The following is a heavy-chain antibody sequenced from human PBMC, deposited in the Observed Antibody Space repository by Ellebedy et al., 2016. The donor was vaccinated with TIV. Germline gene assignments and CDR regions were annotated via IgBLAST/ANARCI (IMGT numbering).Heavy chain of an antibody. CDR2: MNPNSGNT. CDR1: GYIFTNYD. D-gene: IGHD3-16*02. CDR3: ATLLSHLDY. V-gene: IGHV1-8*01. J-gene: IGHJ4*02. Sequence: AASVKVSCKASGYIFTNYDINWVRQATGQGLEWMGWMNPNSGNTGYAQKFQGRVTMTEDTSTDTAYMELSSLRSEDTAVYYCATLLSHLDYWGQGTLVTVSS.